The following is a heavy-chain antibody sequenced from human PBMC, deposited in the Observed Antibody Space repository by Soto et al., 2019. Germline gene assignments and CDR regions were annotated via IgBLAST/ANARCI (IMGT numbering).Heavy chain of an antibody. CDR1: GFTFTVYG. V-gene: IGHV3-33*01. D-gene: IGHD3-9*01. CDR2: IWHDGTNE. Sequence: GGSLRLSCAASGFTFTVYGMHWVRQAPGKGLEWVALIWHDGTNEYYADSVKGRFTISRDNSKNTVFLQMGSLRAEDTAVYYCARDLVGGLVTFDYWGQGTLVTVSS. J-gene: IGHJ4*02. CDR3: ARDLVGGLVTFDY.